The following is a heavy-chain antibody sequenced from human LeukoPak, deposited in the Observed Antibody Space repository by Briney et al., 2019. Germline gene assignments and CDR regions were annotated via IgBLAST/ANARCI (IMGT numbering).Heavy chain of an antibody. D-gene: IGHD3-16*01. CDR3: ARDPLGYGMDV. CDR2: IYSGGYT. V-gene: IGHV3-53*01. CDR1: GFTVSSNY. Sequence: GGSLRLSCAASGFTVSSNYTSWVRQAPGKGLEWVPVIYSGGYTYYADSVKGRFTISRDNSKNTLYLQMNSLRAEDTAVYYCARDPLGYGMDVWGQGTTVTVSS. J-gene: IGHJ6*02.